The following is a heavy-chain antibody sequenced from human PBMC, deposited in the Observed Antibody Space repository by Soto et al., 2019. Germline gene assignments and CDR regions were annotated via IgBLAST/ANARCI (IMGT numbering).Heavy chain of an antibody. Sequence: QVQLVESGGGVVQPGRSLRLSCAASGFTLSSYGMHWVRQAPGKGLEWVAVISYDGSNKYYADSVKGRFTISRDNSNNTLYLQMNSLRAEDTAVYYCATAPAIVLLPAAMGGDYLGQGTLVTVSS. D-gene: IGHD2-2*01. J-gene: IGHJ4*02. CDR3: ATAPAIVLLPAAMGGDY. V-gene: IGHV3-30*03. CDR2: ISYDGSNK. CDR1: GFTLSSYG.